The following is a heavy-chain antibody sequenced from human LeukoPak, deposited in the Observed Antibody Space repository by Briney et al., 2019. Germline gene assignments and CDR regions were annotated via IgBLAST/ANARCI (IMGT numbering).Heavy chain of an antibody. Sequence: ASVNVSCKASGYTFTSYDINWVRQATGQGLEWMGWMNPNSGNTGYAQKFQGRVTMTRNTSISTAYMELSSLRSEDTAVYYCARGVDYDFWSGYYYPYYYYYGMDVWGQGTTVTVSS. CDR3: ARGVDYDFWSGYYYPYYYYYGMDV. V-gene: IGHV1-8*01. D-gene: IGHD3-3*01. CDR2: MNPNSGNT. J-gene: IGHJ6*02. CDR1: GYTFTSYD.